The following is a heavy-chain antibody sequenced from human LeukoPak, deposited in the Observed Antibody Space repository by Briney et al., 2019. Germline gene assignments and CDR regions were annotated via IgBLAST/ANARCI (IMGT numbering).Heavy chain of an antibody. CDR2: INHSGST. J-gene: IGHJ5*02. CDR3: ARVVQTRGYSYGFCYNWFDP. V-gene: IGHV4-34*01. CDR1: GGSFSGYY. D-gene: IGHD5-18*01. Sequence: SETLSLTCAVYGGSFSGYYWSWIRQPPGKGLEWIGEINHSGSTNYNPSLKSRVTISVDTSKNQFSLKLSSVTAADTAVYYCARVVQTRGYSYGFCYNWFDPWGQGTLVTVSS.